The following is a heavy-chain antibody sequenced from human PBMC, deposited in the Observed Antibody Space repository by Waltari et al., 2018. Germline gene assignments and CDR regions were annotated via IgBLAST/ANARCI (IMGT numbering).Heavy chain of an antibody. D-gene: IGHD4-17*01. CDR3: ARDTVHGDYFFDY. Sequence: QVQLVESGGGVVQPGRSLRLSCAASGSTFSSYATHWVRRAPGKGLEWVAVISYDGSNKYYADSVKGRFTISRDNSKNTLYLQMNSLRAEDTAVYYCARDTVHGDYFFDYWGQGTLVTVSS. CDR2: ISYDGSNK. CDR1: GSTFSSYA. V-gene: IGHV3-30-3*01. J-gene: IGHJ4*02.